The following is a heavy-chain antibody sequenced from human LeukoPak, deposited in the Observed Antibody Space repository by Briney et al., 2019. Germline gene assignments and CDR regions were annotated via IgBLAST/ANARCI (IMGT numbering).Heavy chain of an antibody. CDR1: GYTFTSYY. V-gene: IGHV1-46*01. CDR2: INPSGGST. D-gene: IGHD3-3*01. J-gene: IGHJ4*02. Sequence: ASVKVSCKAPGYTFTSYYMHWVRQAPGQGLEWMGIINPSGGSTSYAQKFQGRVTMTRDTSTSTVYMELSSLRSEDTAVYYCAREEGSGKGLDYWGQGTLVTVSS. CDR3: AREEGSGKGLDY.